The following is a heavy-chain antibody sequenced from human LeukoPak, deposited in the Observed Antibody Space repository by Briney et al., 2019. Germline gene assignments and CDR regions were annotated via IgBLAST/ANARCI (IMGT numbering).Heavy chain of an antibody. CDR1: GYTFSNYG. D-gene: IGHD7-27*01. CDR2: NRGGDR. Sequence: ASVKVSCKTSGYTFSNYGISWLRQAPGQGLEWMGCNRGGDRNYAQKFQGRVTVTTDTSTTTAYMELRGLRSDDTAAYYCARDWPNKITGAWGQGTLVTVSS. J-gene: IGHJ4*01. CDR3: ARDWPNKITGA. V-gene: IGHV1-18*01.